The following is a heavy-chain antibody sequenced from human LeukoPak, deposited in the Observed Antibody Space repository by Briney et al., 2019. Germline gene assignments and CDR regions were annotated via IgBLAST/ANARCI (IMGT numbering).Heavy chain of an antibody. CDR3: ARGELYYDILTGYYQGGAFDI. V-gene: IGHV4-38-2*02. CDR1: GYSISSGYY. Sequence: PSETLSLTCTVSGYSISSGYYWAWIRQPPGKGLEWIGSIYYSGSTYYNPSLKSRVTISVDTSKNQFSLKLSSVTAADTAVYYCARGELYYDILTGYYQGGAFDIWGQGTMVTVSS. D-gene: IGHD3-9*01. CDR2: IYYSGST. J-gene: IGHJ3*02.